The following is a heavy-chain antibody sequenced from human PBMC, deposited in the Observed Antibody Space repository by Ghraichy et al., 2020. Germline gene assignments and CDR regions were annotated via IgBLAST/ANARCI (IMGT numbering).Heavy chain of an antibody. D-gene: IGHD1-14*01. CDR2: INHSGST. CDR1: GGSFSGYY. CDR3: ARGGWGTSTYYYYYMDV. J-gene: IGHJ6*03. V-gene: IGHV4-34*01. Sequence: SQTLSLTCAVYGGSFSGYYWSWIRQPPGKGLEWIGGINHSGSTNYNPSLKSRVTISVDTSKNQFSLKLSSVTAADTAVYYCARGGWGTSTYYYYYMDVWGKGTTVTVSS.